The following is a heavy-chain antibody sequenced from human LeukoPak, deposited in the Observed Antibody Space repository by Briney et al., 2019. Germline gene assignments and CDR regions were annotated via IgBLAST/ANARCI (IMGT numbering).Heavy chain of an antibody. CDR3: ARDPGGLDYYYYGMDV. CDR1: GYTFTSYY. J-gene: IGHJ6*02. V-gene: IGHV1-46*01. D-gene: IGHD4-23*01. CDR2: INPSGGST. Sequence: ASVKVSCKASGYTFTSYYMHWVRQAPGQGLEWMGIINPSGGSTSYAQKFQGRVTMTRDTSTSTVNMELSSLRSEDTAVYYCARDPGGLDYYYYGMDVWGQGTTVTVSS.